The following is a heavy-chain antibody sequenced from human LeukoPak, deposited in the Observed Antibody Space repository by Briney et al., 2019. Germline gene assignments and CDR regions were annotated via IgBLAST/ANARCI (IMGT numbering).Heavy chain of an antibody. D-gene: IGHD3-22*01. J-gene: IGHJ4*02. CDR2: IWNDGSDK. CDR1: GFTFSSYG. V-gene: IGHV3-33*01. Sequence: GGSLRLXCAASGFTFSSYGMHWARQAPGKGLEWVAVIWNDGSDKYYADSGKGRFTISRDNSKNTLYLQMNSLRAEDTGVFYCARESSGYFYWGRGTLVTVSS. CDR3: ARESSGYFY.